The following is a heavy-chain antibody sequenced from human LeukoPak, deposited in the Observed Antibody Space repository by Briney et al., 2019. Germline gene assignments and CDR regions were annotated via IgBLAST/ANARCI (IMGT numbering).Heavy chain of an antibody. CDR2: IYHSGST. V-gene: IGHV4-30-2*06. CDR1: GGSISRGGYY. D-gene: IGHD3-16*01. J-gene: IGHJ6*03. CDR3: ARDRGILGLYYYMDV. Sequence: TSQTLSLTCTVSGGSISRGGYYWSWIRQSPGKGLEWIGYIYHSGSTYYNPSLKSRVTISVDTSKNQFSLKLSSVTAADTAVYYCARDRGILGLYYYMDVWGKGTTVTVSS.